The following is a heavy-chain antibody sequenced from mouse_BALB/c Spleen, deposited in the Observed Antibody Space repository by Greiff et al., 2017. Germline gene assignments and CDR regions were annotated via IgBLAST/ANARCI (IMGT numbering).Heavy chain of an antibody. V-gene: IGHV5-6-5*01. D-gene: IGHD1-2*01. CDR3: ARRDYGYDYAMDY. CDR2: ISSGGST. CDR1: GFTFSSYA. Sequence: EVQRVESGGGLVKPGGSLKLSCAASGFTFSSYAMSWVRQTPEKRLEWVASISSGGSTYYPDSVKGRFTISRDNARNILYLQMSSLRSEDTAMYYCARRDYGYDYAMDYWGQGTSVTVSS. J-gene: IGHJ4*01.